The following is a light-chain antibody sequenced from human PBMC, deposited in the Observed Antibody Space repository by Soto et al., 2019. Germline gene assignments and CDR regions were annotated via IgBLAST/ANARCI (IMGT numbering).Light chain of an antibody. J-gene: IGKJ4*01. V-gene: IGKV3-15*01. CDR1: QSVSTN. CDR3: QQFSSYPLT. CDR2: GAS. Sequence: VMTQSPATLSVSPGERATLSCRASQSVSTNLAWYQQKPGQAPRLLIYGASTRATGIPARFSGGGSGTDFTLTISRLEPEDFAVYYCQQFSSYPLTFAGGTKV.